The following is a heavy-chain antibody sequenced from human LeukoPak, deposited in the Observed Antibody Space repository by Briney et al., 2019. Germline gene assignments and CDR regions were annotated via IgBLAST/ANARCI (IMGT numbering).Heavy chain of an antibody. Sequence: SQTLSLTCTVSGGSISSGGYYWSWIRQHPGKGLEWIGYIYYSGSTYYNPSLKSRVTISVDTSKNQFSLKLSSVTAADTAVYYCARAPQGGLLFDYWGQGTLVTVSS. CDR2: IYYSGST. V-gene: IGHV4-31*03. CDR1: GGSISSGGYY. J-gene: IGHJ4*02. CDR3: ARAPQGGLLFDY. D-gene: IGHD3-10*01.